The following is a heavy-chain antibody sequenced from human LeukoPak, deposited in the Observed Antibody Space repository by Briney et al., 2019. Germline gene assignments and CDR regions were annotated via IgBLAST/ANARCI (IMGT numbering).Heavy chain of an antibody. CDR2: ISYSGST. CDR1: RDTITSGGQS. D-gene: IGHD3-16*01. CDR3: ARGLGDYDPFDY. J-gene: IGHJ4*02. V-gene: IGHV4-31*03. Sequence: SETLSLTCTPSRDTITSGGQSWRWIRQHPGKVQEWSGYISYSGSTYYTPSLKSRVTISVDTSKNQFSLKLSSATAADTAVYYCARGLGDYDPFDYWGQGTLVTVSS.